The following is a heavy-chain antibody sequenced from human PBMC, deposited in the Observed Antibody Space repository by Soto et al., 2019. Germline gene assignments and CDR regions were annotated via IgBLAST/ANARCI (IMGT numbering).Heavy chain of an antibody. CDR3: ARGVRGAYGLDI. J-gene: IGHJ3*02. D-gene: IGHD2-21*01. CDR2: INSDGSRT. CDR1: GFTFSSYW. Sequence: GGSLRLSCAASGFTFSSYWIHWVRQAPGKGLVCVSRINSDGSRTNYADSVKGRFTISRDNAKNTLYLQMNSLSAEETAVYYCARGVRGAYGLDIWGPGTMVTVSS. V-gene: IGHV3-74*01.